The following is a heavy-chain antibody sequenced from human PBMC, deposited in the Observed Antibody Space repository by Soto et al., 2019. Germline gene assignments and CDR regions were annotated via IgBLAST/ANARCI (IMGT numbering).Heavy chain of an antibody. CDR3: ARDIYCSSTSCYGPFDY. CDR2: INAGNGNT. D-gene: IGHD2-2*01. Sequence: RQAPGQRLEWMGWINAGNGNTKYSQKFQGRVTITRDTSASTAYMELRSLRSDDTAVYYCARDIYCSSTSCYGPFDYWGQGTLVTVSS. V-gene: IGHV1-3*01. J-gene: IGHJ4*02.